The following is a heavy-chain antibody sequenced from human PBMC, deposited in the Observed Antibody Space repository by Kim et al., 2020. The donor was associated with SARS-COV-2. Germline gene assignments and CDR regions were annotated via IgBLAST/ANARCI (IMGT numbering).Heavy chain of an antibody. CDR2: INPSGGST. D-gene: IGHD1-7*01. J-gene: IGHJ6*02. CDR3: ARGRELREYYYYGMDV. V-gene: IGHV1-46*01. Sequence: ASVKVSCKASGYTFTSYYMHWVRQAPGQGLEWMGIINPSGGSTSYAQKFQGRVTMTRDTSTSTVYMELSSLRSEDTAVYYCARGRELREYYYYGMDVWGQGTTVTVSS. CDR1: GYTFTSYY.